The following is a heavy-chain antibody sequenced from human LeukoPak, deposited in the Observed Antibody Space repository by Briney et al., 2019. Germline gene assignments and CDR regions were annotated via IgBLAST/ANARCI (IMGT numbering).Heavy chain of an antibody. J-gene: IGHJ6*03. Sequence: PGGSLRLSCEGSGFTFNGYAMHWVRQAPGKGLEWVAGISSNSANIGYADSVKGRFTISRDNAKNSLYLQMNSLRAEDMAFYYCAKSSFSRYYGSGYYYYMDVWGKGTPVTASS. V-gene: IGHV3-9*03. CDR3: AKSSFSRYYGSGYYYYMDV. CDR2: ISSNSANI. D-gene: IGHD3-10*01. CDR1: GFTFNGYA.